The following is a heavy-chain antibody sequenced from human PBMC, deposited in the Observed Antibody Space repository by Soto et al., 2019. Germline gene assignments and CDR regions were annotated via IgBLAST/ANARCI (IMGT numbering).Heavy chain of an antibody. CDR3: ASESGSPPGAFDI. D-gene: IGHD1-26*01. CDR1: GFTFSSYG. Sequence: QVQLVESGGGVVQPGRSLRLSCAASGFTFSSYGMHWVRQAPGKGLEWVAVKWYDGSNKYYADSVKGRFTISRDNSKNTLYLQMNSLRAEDTAVYYCASESGSPPGAFDIWGQGTMVTVSS. J-gene: IGHJ3*02. V-gene: IGHV3-33*01. CDR2: KWYDGSNK.